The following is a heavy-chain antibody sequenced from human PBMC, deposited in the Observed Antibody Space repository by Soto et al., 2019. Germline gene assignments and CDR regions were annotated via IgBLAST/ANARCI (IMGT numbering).Heavy chain of an antibody. J-gene: IGHJ5*02. CDR3: AKDPIVGATANWFDP. D-gene: IGHD1-26*01. CDR1: GFTFSSYA. Sequence: GGSLRLSCAASGFTFSSYAMSWVRQAPGKGLEWVSAIGGSGGSTYYADSVKGRFTISRDNSKNTLYLQMNSLRAEDTAVYYCAKDPIVGATANWFDPWGQGTLVTVSS. CDR2: IGGSGGST. V-gene: IGHV3-23*01.